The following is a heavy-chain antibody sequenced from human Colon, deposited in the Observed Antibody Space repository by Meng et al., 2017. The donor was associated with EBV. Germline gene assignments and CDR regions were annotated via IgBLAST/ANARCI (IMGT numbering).Heavy chain of an antibody. CDR2: IYYSGST. Sequence: QGRLQESGPGLGKPSQTLSLTCTVSGGSVSSGGYYWTWIRQHPGKGLEWFGHIYYSGSTFYNPSLKRRVIISIDTSKNQFSLNLRSVTAADTAVYYCARVSSGWDYFDYWGQGTLVTVSS. CDR3: ARVSSGWDYFDY. J-gene: IGHJ4*02. V-gene: IGHV4-31*03. CDR1: GGSVSSGGYY. D-gene: IGHD6-19*01.